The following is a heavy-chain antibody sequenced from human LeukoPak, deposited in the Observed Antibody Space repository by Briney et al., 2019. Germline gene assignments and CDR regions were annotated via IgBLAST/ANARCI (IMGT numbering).Heavy chain of an antibody. CDR3: SKRGAYYFDY. CDR2: ISGSGGGT. Sequence: PGGCLRLSCAASGFTFSSYAMSWVRQAPGKGLEWVSSISGSGGGTYYADSVKGRFTISRDNSKNSLFLQMNNLRAEDTAVYYCSKRGAYYFDYWGQGTLVTVSS. D-gene: IGHD1-26*01. J-gene: IGHJ4*02. V-gene: IGHV3-23*01. CDR1: GFTFSSYA.